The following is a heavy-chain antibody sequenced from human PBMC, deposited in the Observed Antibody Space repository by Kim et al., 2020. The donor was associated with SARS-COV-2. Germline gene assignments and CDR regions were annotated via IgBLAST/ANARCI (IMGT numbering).Heavy chain of an antibody. J-gene: IGHJ4*02. CDR1: GFTFSSYA. CDR2: ISYDGSNK. V-gene: IGHV3-30*04. CDR3: ARDEQTHVLDY. Sequence: GGSLRLSCAASGFTFSSYAMHWVRQAPGKGLEWVAVISYDGSNKYYADSVKGRFTISRDNSKNTLYLQMNSLRAEDTAVYYCARDEQTHVLDYWGQGTLVTVSS.